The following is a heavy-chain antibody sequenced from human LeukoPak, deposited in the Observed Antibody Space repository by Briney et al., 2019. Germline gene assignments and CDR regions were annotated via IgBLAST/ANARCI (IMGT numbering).Heavy chain of an antibody. CDR3: ARDYVWGSSESDY. D-gene: IGHD7-27*01. J-gene: IGHJ4*02. Sequence: GGSLRLSCAASGFTFSSSWMTWVRQAPGKGLEWVANIKQDGSEKYYVDSVKGRFAISRDNAKNSLYLQMNSLRVEDTAIYYCARDYVWGSSESDYWGQGTLVTVSS. CDR1: GFTFSSSW. V-gene: IGHV3-7*01. CDR2: IKQDGSEK.